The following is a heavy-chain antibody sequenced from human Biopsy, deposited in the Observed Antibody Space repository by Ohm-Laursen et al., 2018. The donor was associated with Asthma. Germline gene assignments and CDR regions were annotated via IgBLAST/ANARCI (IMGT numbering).Heavy chain of an antibody. Sequence: GASVKASCTASGYTFNSAGITWARQAPGEGIEWMGWLSVYNGNTKVAQKLQDRVTMITDTSTSTAYMELRSLRSDDTAVYFCARAVDYSHYYGIDVWGQGTTVTVS. CDR3: ARAVDYSHYYGIDV. CDR1: GYTFNSAG. J-gene: IGHJ6*02. D-gene: IGHD3-10*01. V-gene: IGHV1-18*01. CDR2: LSVYNGNT.